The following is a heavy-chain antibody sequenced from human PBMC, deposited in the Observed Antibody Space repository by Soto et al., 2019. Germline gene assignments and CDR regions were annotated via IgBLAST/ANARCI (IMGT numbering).Heavy chain of an antibody. CDR1: GFSLSNARLG. J-gene: IGHJ5*02. CDR3: ARMNPGIAAAGFDP. CDR2: IFSHDEK. D-gene: IGHD6-13*01. V-gene: IGHV2-26*01. Sequence: QVTLKESGPVLVKPTETLPLTCTVSGFSLSNARLGLSWIRQPQGKALEWLAHIFSHDEKSYSTSLKSRLTISKDTSKSQVVLTMTNMDPVDTATYYCARMNPGIAAAGFDPWGQGTLVTVSS.